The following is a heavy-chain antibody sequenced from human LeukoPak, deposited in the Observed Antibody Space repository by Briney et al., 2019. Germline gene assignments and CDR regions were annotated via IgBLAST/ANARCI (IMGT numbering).Heavy chain of an antibody. CDR2: MNPNSGNT. V-gene: IGHV1-8*03. D-gene: IGHD6-19*01. CDR3: ARVPLGQWLVPFFDY. CDR1: GYTFTSYG. J-gene: IGHJ4*02. Sequence: ASVKVSCKASGYTFTSYGINWVRQATGQGLEWMGWMNPNSGNTGYAQKFQGRVTITRNTSISTAYMELCSLRSEDTAVYYCARVPLGQWLVPFFDYWGQGTLVTVSS.